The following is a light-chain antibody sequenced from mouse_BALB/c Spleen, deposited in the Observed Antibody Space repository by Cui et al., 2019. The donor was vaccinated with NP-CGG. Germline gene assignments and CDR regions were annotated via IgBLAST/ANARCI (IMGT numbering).Light chain of an antibody. V-gene: IGLV1*01. J-gene: IGLJ1*01. Sequence: QTVVPQEPAPTTSPGETVTLTCRSSTGAVTTSNYANWVQEKPDHLFTGLIGGTNNRPPGVPARFSGSLIGDKAALTITGAQTEDEAIYFCALWYSNHWVFGGGTKLTVL. CDR2: GTN. CDR3: ALWYSNHWV. CDR1: TGAVTTSNY.